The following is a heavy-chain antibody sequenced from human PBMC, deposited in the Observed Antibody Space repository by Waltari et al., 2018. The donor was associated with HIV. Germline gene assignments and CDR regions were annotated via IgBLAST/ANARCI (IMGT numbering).Heavy chain of an antibody. V-gene: IGHV3-48*03. Sequence: EVQLVESGGGLVQPGGSLRLSCAASGFTFSSYEMNWVRQAPGKGLEWISYISSSDSTTYYADSVQGRFTISRDNAKNSLYLQVNSLRAEDTAIYYCARSLYGYTYGSFDYWGQGTLVTVSS. D-gene: IGHD5-18*01. CDR2: ISSSDSTT. CDR3: ARSLYGYTYGSFDY. CDR1: GFTFSSYE. J-gene: IGHJ4*02.